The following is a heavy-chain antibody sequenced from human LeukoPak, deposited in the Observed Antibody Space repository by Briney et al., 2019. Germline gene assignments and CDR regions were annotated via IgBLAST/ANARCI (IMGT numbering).Heavy chain of an antibody. V-gene: IGHV3-33*01. J-gene: IGHJ6*02. D-gene: IGHD2-8*01. CDR1: GFMLNDYG. CDR2: IWFDKNQ. Sequence: GGSLRLSCAASGFMLNDYGMHWVRQAPGKGLEWVADIWFDKNQHFADSVKGRFAISRDNSKNTVYLQINSLRAEDTAVYYCARDRHCVNGVCHSPPGMDVWGQGTTVTVSS. CDR3: ARDRHCVNGVCHSPPGMDV.